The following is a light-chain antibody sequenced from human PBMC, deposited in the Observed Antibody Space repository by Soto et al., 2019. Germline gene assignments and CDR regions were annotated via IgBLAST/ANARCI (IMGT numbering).Light chain of an antibody. V-gene: IGLV2-14*01. Sequence: QSALTQPASVSGSPGQSITISCTGTSSDVGGYNSVSWYQQHPGTAPKLIIYEVTNRPSGVSNRFSGSKSGNTASLIISGRQAEDEADYYCSSYTSSSTLVVFGGGTKLTVL. J-gene: IGLJ2*01. CDR2: EVT. CDR1: SSDVGGYNS. CDR3: SSYTSSSTLVV.